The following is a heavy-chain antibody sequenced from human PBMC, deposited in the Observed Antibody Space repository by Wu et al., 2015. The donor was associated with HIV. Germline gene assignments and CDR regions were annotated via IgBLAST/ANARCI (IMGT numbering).Heavy chain of an antibody. CDR2: INTYNGNT. V-gene: IGHV1-18*01. Sequence: QAQLVQFGAEVKKPGSSVKVTCKASGDGFTSYAVSWVRQAPGQGLEWMGWINTYNGNTNYAQKLQGRITMTTDTSTTTAYMELRSLTSDDTATYYCARDSPAVAARVAFDVWGQGTVVTVSS. D-gene: IGHD6-19*01. CDR3: ARDSPAVAARVAFDV. J-gene: IGHJ3*01. CDR1: GDGFTSYA.